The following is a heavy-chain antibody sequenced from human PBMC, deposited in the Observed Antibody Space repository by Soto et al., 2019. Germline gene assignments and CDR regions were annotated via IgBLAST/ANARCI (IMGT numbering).Heavy chain of an antibody. V-gene: IGHV1-69*13. CDR1: GGTFSSYA. Sequence: ASVKVSCKASGGTFSSYAISWVRQAPGQGLEWMGGIIPIFGTANYAQKFQGRVTITADESTSTAYMELSSLRSEDTAVYYCAYRSPGGYYYYGMDVWGQGTTVTVSS. J-gene: IGHJ6*02. CDR2: IIPIFGTA. D-gene: IGHD2-15*01. CDR3: AYRSPGGYYYYGMDV.